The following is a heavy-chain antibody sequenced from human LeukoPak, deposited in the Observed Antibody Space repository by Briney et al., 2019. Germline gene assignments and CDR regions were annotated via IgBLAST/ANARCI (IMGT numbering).Heavy chain of an antibody. CDR2: IHYTGTT. V-gene: IGHV4-34*01. J-gene: IGHJ6*03. Sequence: SETLSLTCAVYGGSFSGYYWGWIRQPPGKGLECIGSIHYTGTTYYNPSLKSRVSISADTSRNQFSLKLSSVTAADTAVYYCARVPPTPYYYYYYMDVWGKGTTVTVSS. CDR1: GGSFSGYY. CDR3: ARVPPTPYYYYYYMDV.